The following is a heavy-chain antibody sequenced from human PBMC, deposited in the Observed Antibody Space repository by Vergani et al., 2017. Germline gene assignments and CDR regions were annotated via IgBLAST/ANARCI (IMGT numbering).Heavy chain of an antibody. CDR2: ISAYNGNT. D-gene: IGHD2-2*02. V-gene: IGHV1-18*01. CDR3: ARGQTAIGVYFDY. J-gene: IGHJ4*02. Sequence: QVQLVQSGAEVKKPGSSVKVSCKASGYTFASYGIIWVRQAPGQGLEWMGWISAYNGNTYYAQELQGRVTLTTDTSTTTASMERRSLRSDDTAVYYCARGQTAIGVYFDYWGQGTLVAVSS. CDR1: GYTFASYG.